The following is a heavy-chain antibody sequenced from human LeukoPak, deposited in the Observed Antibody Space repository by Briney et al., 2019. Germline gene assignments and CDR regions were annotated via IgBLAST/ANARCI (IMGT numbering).Heavy chain of an antibody. J-gene: IGHJ4*02. CDR3: ARDGPYSGGSGSFDY. CDR1: GGSISSGGYY. V-gene: IGHV4-31*03. Sequence: PSETLSLTCTVSGGSISSGGYYWSWIRQHPGKGLEWIGYIYYSGSTYYNPSLKSRVTISVDTSKNQFSLKLSSVTAADTAVYYCARDGPYSGGSGSFDYWGQGTLVTVSS. D-gene: IGHD6-25*01. CDR2: IYYSGST.